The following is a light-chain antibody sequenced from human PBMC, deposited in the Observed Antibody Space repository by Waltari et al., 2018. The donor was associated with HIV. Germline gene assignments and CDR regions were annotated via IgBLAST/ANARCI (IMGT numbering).Light chain of an antibody. Sequence: LTQSPATLSVSPGERVTLSCRASQSLTANLAWYQQRPGQAPRLLIYGASSRATDIPARFTGSGSGTDYTITISSVQAEDSAVYYCQQKIHGPPYTCGQGTKL. CDR1: QSLTAN. CDR3: QQKIHGPPYT. J-gene: IGKJ2*01. CDR2: GAS. V-gene: IGKV3-15*01.